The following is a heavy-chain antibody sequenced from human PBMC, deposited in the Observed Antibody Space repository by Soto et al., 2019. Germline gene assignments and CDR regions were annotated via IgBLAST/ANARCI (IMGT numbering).Heavy chain of an antibody. CDR1: GFTFTSSA. V-gene: IGHV1-58*01. Sequence: SVKVSCKASGFTFTSSAVQWVRQARGQRLEWIGWIVVGSGNTNYAQKFQERVTITRDMSTSTAYMELSSLRSEDTAVYYCAADWVGATDNYYYYGMDVWGQGTTVTVSS. J-gene: IGHJ6*02. CDR3: AADWVGATDNYYYYGMDV. CDR2: IVVGSGNT. D-gene: IGHD1-26*01.